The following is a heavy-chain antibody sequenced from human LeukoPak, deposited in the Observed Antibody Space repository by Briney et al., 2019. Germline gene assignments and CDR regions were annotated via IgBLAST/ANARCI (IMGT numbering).Heavy chain of an antibody. D-gene: IGHD3-22*01. V-gene: IGHV1-69*13. Sequence: ASVKVSCTASGGTFSSYAISWVRQAPGQGLEWMGGIIPIFGTANYAQKFQGRVTITADESTSTAYMELSSLRSEDTAVYYCARAGYYDSSGYYYGVYFDYWGQGTLVTVSS. CDR2: IIPIFGTA. CDR3: ARAGYYDSSGYYYGVYFDY. J-gene: IGHJ4*02. CDR1: GGTFSSYA.